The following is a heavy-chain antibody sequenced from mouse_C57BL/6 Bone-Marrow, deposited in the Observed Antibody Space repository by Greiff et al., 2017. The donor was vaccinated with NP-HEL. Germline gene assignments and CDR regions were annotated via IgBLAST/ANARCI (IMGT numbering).Heavy chain of an antibody. CDR2: ISDGGSYT. J-gene: IGHJ3*01. CDR1: GFTFSSYA. V-gene: IGHV5-4*01. CDR3: ARAWDVEGAWFAY. D-gene: IGHD4-1*01. Sequence: EVQLVESGGGLVKPGGSLKLSCAASGFTFSSYAMSWVRQTPEKRLEWVATISDGGSYTYYPDNVKGRFTISRDNAKNNLYLQMSHLKSEDTAMYYCARAWDVEGAWFAYWGQGTLVTVSA.